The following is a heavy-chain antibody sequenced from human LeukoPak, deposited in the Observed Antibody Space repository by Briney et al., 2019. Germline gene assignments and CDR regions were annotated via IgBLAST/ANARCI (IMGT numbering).Heavy chain of an antibody. Sequence: SETLSLTCTVSGGSISSSSYYWGWIRQPPGKGLEWIGSIYYSGSTYYNPSLKSRVTISVDTSKNQFSLKLSSVTAADTAVYYCARVTEYYDSSGRTTTLDYWGQGTLVTVSS. D-gene: IGHD3-22*01. V-gene: IGHV4-39*01. CDR3: ARVTEYYDSSGRTTTLDY. J-gene: IGHJ4*02. CDR1: GGSISSSSYY. CDR2: IYYSGST.